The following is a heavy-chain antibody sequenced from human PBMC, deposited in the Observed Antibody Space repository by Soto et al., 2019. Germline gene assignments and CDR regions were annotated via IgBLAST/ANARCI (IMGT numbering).Heavy chain of an antibody. J-gene: IGHJ4*02. D-gene: IGHD1-1*01. CDR2: IAYDGRNK. Sequence: VGSLRLSCAASGFTFSSYPIHWVRLSPGKGLEWVAVIAYDGRNKYYADSVKGRFTISRDNSKNTLYLQMNSLRIEDTAVYYCARELERVFDYPGQGTLVIGSS. CDR1: GFTFSSYP. V-gene: IGHV3-30*04. CDR3: ARELERVFDY.